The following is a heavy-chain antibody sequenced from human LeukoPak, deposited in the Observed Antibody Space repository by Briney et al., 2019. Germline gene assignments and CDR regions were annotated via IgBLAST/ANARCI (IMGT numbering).Heavy chain of an antibody. Sequence: GGSLRLSCAASGFTFDDYAMHWVRQAPGKGLEWVSLISGDGSTTHHVDSVKGRFTISRDNSKNSLYLQMNSLRTEDTALYYCAKDMYYHGSVTSDIWGQGTMVTVSS. J-gene: IGHJ3*02. CDR3: AKDMYYHGSVTSDI. V-gene: IGHV3-43*02. CDR1: GFTFDDYA. D-gene: IGHD3-10*01. CDR2: ISGDGSTT.